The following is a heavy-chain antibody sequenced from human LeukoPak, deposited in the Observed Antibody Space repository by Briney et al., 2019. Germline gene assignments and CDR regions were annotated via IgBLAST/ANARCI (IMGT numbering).Heavy chain of an antibody. CDR3: ARDGWELHYFDY. Sequence: ASVKVSCKASGNTFTVYYLNWVRQAPGQGLEWMGWINPNSGGTNYARKFQGRVTMTRDTSINTAYMDLSRLRSDDTAVYYCARDGWELHYFDYWGQGTLVTVSS. CDR1: GNTFTVYY. V-gene: IGHV1-2*02. CDR2: INPNSGGT. D-gene: IGHD1-26*01. J-gene: IGHJ4*02.